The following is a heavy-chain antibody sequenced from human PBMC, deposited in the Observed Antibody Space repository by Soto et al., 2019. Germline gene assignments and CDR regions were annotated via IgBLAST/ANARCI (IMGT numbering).Heavy chain of an antibody. CDR2: MNPNSGNT. Sequence: ASVKVSCKASGYTFTSYDINWVREATGQGLEWMGWMNPNSGNTGYAQKFQGRVTMTRNTSISTAYMELSSLRSEDTAVYYCASMVSSGWYEVSYWGQGTLVTVSS. V-gene: IGHV1-8*01. J-gene: IGHJ4*02. D-gene: IGHD6-19*01. CDR1: GYTFTSYD. CDR3: ASMVSSGWYEVSY.